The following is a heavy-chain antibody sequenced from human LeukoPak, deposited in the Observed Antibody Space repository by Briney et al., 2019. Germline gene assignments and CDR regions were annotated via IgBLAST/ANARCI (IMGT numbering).Heavy chain of an antibody. CDR2: INPNSGGT. Sequence: ASVKVSCKASGYTFTGYYMHWVRQAPGQGLEWMGWINPNSGGTNYAQKFQGRVTMTRNTSISTAYMELSSLRSEDTAVYYCARGEYSGNGMDVWGQGTTVTVSS. CDR1: GYTFTGYY. CDR3: ARGEYSGNGMDV. J-gene: IGHJ6*02. D-gene: IGHD5-12*01. V-gene: IGHV1-2*02.